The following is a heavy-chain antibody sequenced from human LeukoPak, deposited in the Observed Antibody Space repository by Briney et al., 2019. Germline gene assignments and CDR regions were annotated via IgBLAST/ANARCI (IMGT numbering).Heavy chain of an antibody. J-gene: IGHJ4*02. CDR2: IRSKANSYAT. D-gene: IGHD6-6*01. CDR3: TRDLEYSSPRVDY. Sequence: GESLKISCSAPGFTFSGSAMHWVRQASGKGLEWVGRIRSKANSYATAYAASVKGRFTISRDDSKNTAYLQMNSLKTEDTAVYYCTRDLEYSSPRVDYWGQGTLVTVSS. V-gene: IGHV3-73*01. CDR1: GFTFSGSA.